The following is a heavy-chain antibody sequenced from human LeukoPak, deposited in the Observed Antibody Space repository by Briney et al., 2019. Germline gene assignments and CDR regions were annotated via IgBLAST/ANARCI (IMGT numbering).Heavy chain of an antibody. D-gene: IGHD2-15*01. CDR3: ARVITLLGYCSGGSCRGGDDY. J-gene: IGHJ4*02. Sequence: ASVKVSCKASGYTFTCYGISWVRQAPGQGLEWVGWISAYNGNTNYAQKLQGRVTMTTDTSTSTAYMELRSLRSDDTAVYYCARVITLLGYCSGGSCRGGDDYWGQGTLVTVSS. CDR2: ISAYNGNT. CDR1: GYTFTCYG. V-gene: IGHV1-18*04.